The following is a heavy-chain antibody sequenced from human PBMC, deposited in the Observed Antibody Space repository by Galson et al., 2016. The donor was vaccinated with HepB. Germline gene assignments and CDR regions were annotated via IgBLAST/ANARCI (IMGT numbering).Heavy chain of an antibody. CDR1: GYTFTTYA. V-gene: IGHV1-3*04. J-gene: IGHJ5*02. D-gene: IGHD2-2*01. CDR2: INTGNGKT. Sequence: SVKVSCKASGYTFTTYAMHWVRQVPGQRLEWMGLINTGNGKTKYSQNFQGRVTITRDTSASTAYMGLSSLRSEDSAVYYCARGITVVPAANWFDPWGQGSLVTVSS. CDR3: ARGITVVPAANWFDP.